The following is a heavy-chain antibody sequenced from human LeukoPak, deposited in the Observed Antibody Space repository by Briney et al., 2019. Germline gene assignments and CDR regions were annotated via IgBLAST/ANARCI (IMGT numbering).Heavy chain of an antibody. Sequence: SDTLSLTCAVSGGSISSSNWWSRVRPPPGKGLEWIGEIYHSGSTNYNPSLKSRVTISVDTSKNQFSLKLSSVTAADTAVYYCARRDYYYMDVWGKGTTVTVSS. CDR1: GGSISSSNW. CDR3: ARRDYYYMDV. CDR2: IYHSGST. J-gene: IGHJ6*03. V-gene: IGHV4-4*02.